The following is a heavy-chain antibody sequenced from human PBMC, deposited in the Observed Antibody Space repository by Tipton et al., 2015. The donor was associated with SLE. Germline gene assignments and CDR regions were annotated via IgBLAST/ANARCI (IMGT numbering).Heavy chain of an antibody. CDR3: ARDYYDSSGYWRIRYYFDY. CDR2: IWYDGSNK. V-gene: IGHV3-33*01. Sequence: SLRLSCAASGFTFSSYGMHWVRQAPGKGLEWVAVIWYDGSNKYYADSVKGRFTISRDNSKNTLYLQMNSLRAEDTAVYYCARDYYDSSGYWRIRYYFDYWGQGTLVTVSS. CDR1: GFTFSSYG. J-gene: IGHJ4*02. D-gene: IGHD3-22*01.